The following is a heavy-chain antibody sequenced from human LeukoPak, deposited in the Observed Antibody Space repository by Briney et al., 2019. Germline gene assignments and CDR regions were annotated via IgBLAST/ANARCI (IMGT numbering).Heavy chain of an antibody. CDR2: ISYDGSNK. CDR3: AKDIVVVAATLYHYYGMDV. V-gene: IGHV3-30*18. D-gene: IGHD2-15*01. CDR1: GFTFSSYG. J-gene: IGHJ6*02. Sequence: GGSLRLSCAASGFTFSSYGMHWVRQAPGKGLEWVAVISYDGSNKYYADSVKGRFTISRDNPKNTLYLQMNSLRAEDTAVYYCAKDIVVVAATLYHYYGMDVWGQGTTVTVPS.